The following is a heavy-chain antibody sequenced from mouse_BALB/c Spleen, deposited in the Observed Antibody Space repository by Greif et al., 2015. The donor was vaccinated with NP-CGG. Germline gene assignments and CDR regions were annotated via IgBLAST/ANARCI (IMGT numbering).Heavy chain of an antibody. V-gene: IGHV5-6-4*01. Sequence: EVMLVESGGGLVKPGGSLKLSCAASGFTFSSYTMSWVRQTPEKRLEWVATISSGGSYTYYPDSVKGRFTISRDNAKNTLYLQRSSLKSEDTAMYYCTRGGGSYAMDYWGQGTSVTVPS. J-gene: IGHJ4*01. CDR2: ISSGGSYT. CDR3: TRGGGSYAMDY. CDR1: GFTFSSYT. D-gene: IGHD1-1*01.